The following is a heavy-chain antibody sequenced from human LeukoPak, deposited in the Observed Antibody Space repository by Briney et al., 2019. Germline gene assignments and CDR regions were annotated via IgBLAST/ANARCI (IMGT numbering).Heavy chain of an antibody. CDR3: ARTGSTVTMLYPFDH. V-gene: IGHV4-59*01. CDR1: GGSIRSYY. CDR2: IYYSGST. D-gene: IGHD4-17*01. J-gene: IGHJ4*02. Sequence: PSETLSLTCTVSGGSIRSYYWSWIRQPPGKGLEWIGYIYYSGSTNYNPSLKSRVSISVDTSKNQFSLKLSSVSAADTAVYYCARTGSTVTMLYPFDHWGQGTLVTVSS.